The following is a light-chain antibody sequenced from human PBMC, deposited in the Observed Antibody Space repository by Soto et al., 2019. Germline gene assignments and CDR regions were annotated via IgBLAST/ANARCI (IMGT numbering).Light chain of an antibody. CDR2: DAS. Sequence: DIQMTQSPSTLSASVGDRVTITCRASQSLSRWLAWYQQKPGQAPKLLIYDASTLESGVPSRFSGSGSGTEFTLTISRLQPDDFATYYCQHYGTFGQGTKLEIK. J-gene: IGKJ2*02. CDR1: QSLSRW. CDR3: QHYGT. V-gene: IGKV1-5*01.